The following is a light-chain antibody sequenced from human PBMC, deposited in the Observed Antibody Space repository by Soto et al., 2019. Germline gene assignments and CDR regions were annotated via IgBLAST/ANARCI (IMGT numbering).Light chain of an antibody. J-gene: IGLJ1*01. CDR2: DVN. V-gene: IGLV2-11*01. CDR1: SRDVGGSNH. Sequence: QSALTQPRSVTGSPGQSVTISCSGTSRDVGGSNHVSWYQHHPGKAPKCLIYDVNKRPSGVPDRFSGPKSGNTASLTISGLQTDDEADYYCCSSAGSYTFVFGSGTKVTVL. CDR3: CSSAGSYTFV.